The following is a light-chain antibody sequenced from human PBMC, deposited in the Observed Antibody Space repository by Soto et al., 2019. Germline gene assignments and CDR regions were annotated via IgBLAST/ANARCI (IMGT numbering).Light chain of an antibody. J-gene: IGKJ1*01. V-gene: IGKV3-15*01. CDR2: GAS. Sequence: IVMTQYPATLSVSPGERYTLSCMASQSVSSNLAWYQQKPGQAPRLLIYGASTRATGIPARFSGSGSGTEFTLTISSLQSEDFAVYYCQQYNNWPRTFGHGTTGGYQ. CDR1: QSVSSN. CDR3: QQYNNWPRT.